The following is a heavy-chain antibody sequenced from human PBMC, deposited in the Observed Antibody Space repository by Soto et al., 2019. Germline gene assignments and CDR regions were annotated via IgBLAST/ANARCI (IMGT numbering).Heavy chain of an antibody. D-gene: IGHD5-12*01. CDR2: IYYSGST. CDR3: ARESVDNNWFNP. Sequence: SETLSLTCTVSGGSISSYYWSWIRQPPGKGLEWIGYIYYSGSTNHNPSLKSRVTISVDTSKNQFSLKLSSVTAADTAVYYCARESVDNNWFNPWGQGTLVTVSS. CDR1: GGSISSYY. V-gene: IGHV4-59*01. J-gene: IGHJ5*02.